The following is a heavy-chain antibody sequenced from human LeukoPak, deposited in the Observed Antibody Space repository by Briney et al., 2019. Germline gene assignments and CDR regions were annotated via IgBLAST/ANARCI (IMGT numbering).Heavy chain of an antibody. D-gene: IGHD2-15*01. Sequence: PGGSLRLSCAASGFPFSGYWMTWVRQAPGRGLEWVATIKEDGSEAYFGDSVKGRFAISRDNAKNSLFLQVNSLRAEDTAVYYCARMTGGLWDYWGQGTLVTVSS. V-gene: IGHV3-7*05. CDR1: GFPFSGYW. J-gene: IGHJ4*02. CDR3: ARMTGGLWDY. CDR2: IKEDGSEA.